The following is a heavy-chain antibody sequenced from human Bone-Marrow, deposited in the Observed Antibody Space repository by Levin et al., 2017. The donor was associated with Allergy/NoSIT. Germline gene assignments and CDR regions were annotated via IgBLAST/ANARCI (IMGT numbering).Heavy chain of an antibody. CDR1: GGSISSSSYY. J-gene: IGHJ4*02. Sequence: SQTLSLTCTVSGGSISSSSYYWGWIRQPPGKGLEWIGSIYYSGSTYYNPSLKSRVTISVDTSKNQFSLKLSSVTAADTAVYYCASTSYGSGSPTKMLDYWGQGTLVTVSS. CDR3: ASTSYGSGSPTKMLDY. V-gene: IGHV4-39*01. D-gene: IGHD3-10*01. CDR2: IYYSGST.